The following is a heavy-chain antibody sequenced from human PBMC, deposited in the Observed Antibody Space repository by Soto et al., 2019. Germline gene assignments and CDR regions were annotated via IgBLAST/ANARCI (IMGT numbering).Heavy chain of an antibody. D-gene: IGHD2-21*01. V-gene: IGHV3-74*01. Sequence: PGGSLRLSCAASGFTFSSYWMHWVRQAPGKGLVWVSRINSDGSSTTYADSVKGRFTISRDNAKNTLYLQMNSLRAEDTAVYYCVRHHIARGTDYCGPGTLVTV. CDR3: VRHHIARGTDY. CDR2: INSDGSST. CDR1: GFTFSSYW. J-gene: IGHJ4*02.